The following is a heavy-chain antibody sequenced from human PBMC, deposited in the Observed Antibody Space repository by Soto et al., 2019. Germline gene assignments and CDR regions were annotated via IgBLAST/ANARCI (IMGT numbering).Heavy chain of an antibody. CDR1: GFTFSSYG. CDR2: ISYDGSNK. D-gene: IGHD5-12*01. V-gene: IGHV3-30*03. CDR3: SRWLRLENLGMDV. Sequence: GESLKISCAASGFTFSSYGMHWVRQAPGKGLEWVAVISYDGSNKYYADSVKGRFTISRDNSKNTLYLQMNSLRAEDTAVYYCSRWLRLENLGMDVWGQGTTVTVSS. J-gene: IGHJ6*02.